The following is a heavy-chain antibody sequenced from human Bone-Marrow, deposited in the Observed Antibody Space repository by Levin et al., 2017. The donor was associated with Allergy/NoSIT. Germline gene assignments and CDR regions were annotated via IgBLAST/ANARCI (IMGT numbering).Heavy chain of an antibody. CDR3: ARDYYDSSGYLSGAFDI. CDR1: GFTFSSYA. CDR2: ISYDGSNK. J-gene: IGHJ3*02. Sequence: GESLKISCAASGFTFSSYAMHWVRQAPGKGLEWVAVISYDGSNKYYADSVKGRFTISRDNSKNTLYLQMNSLRAEVTAVYYCARDYYDSSGYLSGAFDIWGQGTMVTVSS. V-gene: IGHV3-30*04. D-gene: IGHD3-22*01.